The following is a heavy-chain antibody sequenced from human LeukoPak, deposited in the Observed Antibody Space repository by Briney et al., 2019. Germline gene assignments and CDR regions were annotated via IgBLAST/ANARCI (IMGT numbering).Heavy chain of an antibody. CDR2: ISGSGGDT. J-gene: IGHJ4*02. V-gene: IGHV3-23*01. Sequence: GGSLRLSCAASGFTFRSYAMNWVRQAPGKGLEWVSGISGSGGDTYYADSVRGRFIISRDSSKSTLYLQMNSLRAEDTAVYYCAKEIRKAAAATNYFDYWGQGTLVTVSS. CDR1: GFTFRSYA. D-gene: IGHD6-25*01. CDR3: AKEIRKAAAATNYFDY.